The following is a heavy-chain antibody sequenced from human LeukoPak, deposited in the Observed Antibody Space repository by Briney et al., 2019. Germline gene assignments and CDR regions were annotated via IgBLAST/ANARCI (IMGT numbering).Heavy chain of an antibody. CDR2: IKQDGSEK. V-gene: IGHV3-7*01. J-gene: IGHJ3*02. Sequence: PGGSLRLSCAASGFTFSSYWMSWVRQAPGKGLEWVANIKQDGSEKYYVDSVKGRFTISRDNAKNSLYLQMNSLRAEDTAVYYCARDVRGAYYYDSSGYYTLVSSDAFDIWGQGTMVTVSS. CDR3: ARDVRGAYYYDSSGYYTLVSSDAFDI. D-gene: IGHD3-22*01. CDR1: GFTFSSYW.